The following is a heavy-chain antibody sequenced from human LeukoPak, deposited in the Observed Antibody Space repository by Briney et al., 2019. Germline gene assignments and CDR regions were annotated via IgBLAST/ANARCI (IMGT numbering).Heavy chain of an antibody. CDR2: IYYSGST. V-gene: IGHV4-39*01. D-gene: IGHD3-3*01. CDR3: ARNQRITIFGVVKAFDY. CDR1: GGSISSSSYY. J-gene: IGHJ4*02. Sequence: SETLSLTCTVSGGSISSSSYYWGWIRQPPGKGLEWIGSIYYSGSTYYNPSLKSRVTISVDTSKNQFSLKLSSVTAADTAVYYCARNQRITIFGVVKAFDYWGQGTLVTVSS.